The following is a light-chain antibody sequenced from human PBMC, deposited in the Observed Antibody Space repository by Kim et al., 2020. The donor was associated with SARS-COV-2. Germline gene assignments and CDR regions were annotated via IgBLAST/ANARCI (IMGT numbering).Light chain of an antibody. Sequence: SVKLTCTLSGGHSTYAIAWHQQQPEKGPRYLMKLNSDGSHSKGDGIPDRFSGSSSGAERYLTISSLQSEDEADYYCQTLGTGIVVFGGGTQLTVL. CDR1: GGHSTYA. J-gene: IGLJ2*01. CDR3: QTLGTGIVV. V-gene: IGLV4-69*01. CDR2: LNSDGSH.